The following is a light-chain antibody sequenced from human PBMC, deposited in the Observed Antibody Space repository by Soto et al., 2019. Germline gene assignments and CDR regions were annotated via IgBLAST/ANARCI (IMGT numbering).Light chain of an antibody. J-gene: IGLJ2*01. CDR1: SSDVGGYNY. CDR3: SSYAGTNNFVV. V-gene: IGLV2-8*01. CDR2: EVS. Sequence: QSALTQPPSASGSPGQSVTISCTRTSSDVGGYNYVSWYQQHPGKAPKLMIYEVSKRPSGVPDRFSGSKSGNRASLTVSGLQAEDEADYYCSSYAGTNNFVVFGGGTKLTVL.